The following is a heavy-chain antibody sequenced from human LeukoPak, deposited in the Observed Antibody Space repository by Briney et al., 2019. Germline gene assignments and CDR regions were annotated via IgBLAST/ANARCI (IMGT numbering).Heavy chain of an antibody. D-gene: IGHD2-15*01. Sequence: GASVKVSCKAPGYTFTSYDINWVRQAAGQGLEWMGWMNPNSGNTGYAQKFQGRVTMTRNTSISTAYMELSSLRSEDTAVYYCARDGDRRGGYQPDYWGQGTLVTVSS. CDR1: GYTFTSYD. CDR2: MNPNSGNT. CDR3: ARDGDRRGGYQPDY. V-gene: IGHV1-8*01. J-gene: IGHJ4*02.